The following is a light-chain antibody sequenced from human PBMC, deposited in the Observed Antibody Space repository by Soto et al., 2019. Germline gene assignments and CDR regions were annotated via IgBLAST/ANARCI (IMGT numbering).Light chain of an antibody. CDR3: QQYNIYPLT. CDR1: QSISSW. J-gene: IGKJ4*01. Sequence: DIQMTQSPSTLSASVGDRVTITCRASQSISSWLAWYQQKPGKAPKLLIYDASSLVGGVPSRFSGSGSGTEFTLTISSLQPDEFGTYYCQQYNIYPLTFGGGTKVEIK. CDR2: DAS. V-gene: IGKV1-5*01.